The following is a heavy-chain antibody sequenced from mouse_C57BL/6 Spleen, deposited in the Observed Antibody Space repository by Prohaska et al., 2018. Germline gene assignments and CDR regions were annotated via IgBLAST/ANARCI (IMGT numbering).Heavy chain of an antibody. CDR1: GYTFTSYW. V-gene: IGHV1-64*01. CDR2: IHPNSGST. CDR3: ARVLAPEDYFDY. J-gene: IGHJ2*01. Sequence: QVQLQQPGAELVKPGASVKLSCKASGYTFTSYWMHWVKQRPGQGLEWIGMIHPNSGSTNYNEKFKSKATLTVDKSSSTAYMQLSSLTSEDSAVYYCARVLAPEDYFDYWGQGTTLTVSS.